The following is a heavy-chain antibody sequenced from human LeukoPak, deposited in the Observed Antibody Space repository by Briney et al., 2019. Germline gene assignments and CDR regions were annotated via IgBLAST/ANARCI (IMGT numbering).Heavy chain of an antibody. V-gene: IGHV3-72*01. CDR1: GFTFSDHY. D-gene: IGHD3-22*01. CDR2: TRNKVNSYTT. J-gene: IGHJ3*02. Sequence: GGSLRLSCTRSGFTFSDHYMDWVRQAPGKGVGWVGRTRNKVNSYTTEYAAAVKARFSISRDDSKDSLYLQMNSLKTEDTAVYYCARSHYQSSDYFDQDAFDIWGQGAMVTVSS. CDR3: ARSHYQSSDYFDQDAFDI.